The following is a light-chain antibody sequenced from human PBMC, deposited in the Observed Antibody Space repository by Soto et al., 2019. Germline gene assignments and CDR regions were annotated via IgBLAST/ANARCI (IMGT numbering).Light chain of an antibody. CDR3: RSYAGSNNLVV. J-gene: IGLJ2*01. CDR1: SSDVGGYNY. CDR2: EVS. V-gene: IGLV2-8*01. Sequence: QSALTQPPSASGSPGQSGTISCTGTSSDVGGYNYVSWYQQHPGKAPKLMIYEVSKRPSGVPDRFSGSKSGNTASLTVSWLQSEDEAYYYRRSYAGSNNLVVFGGGTQLTVL.